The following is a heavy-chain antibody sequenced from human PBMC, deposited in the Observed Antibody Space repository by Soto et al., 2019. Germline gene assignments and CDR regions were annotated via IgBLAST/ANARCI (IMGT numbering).Heavy chain of an antibody. D-gene: IGHD3-22*01. V-gene: IGHV4-4*02. CDR1: GGSITSSNW. J-gene: IGHJ3*02. Sequence: QVQLQESGPGLVKPSGTLSLTCAVSGGSITSSNWWNWVRQPPGKGLEWNWEIYHSGSTNYNPSLNIRVTISVDKSKNPFSLKLSSVTAADPAVYYCARTSPDSSGFDAFDIWGQGTMVTVSS. CDR3: ARTSPDSSGFDAFDI. CDR2: IYHSGST.